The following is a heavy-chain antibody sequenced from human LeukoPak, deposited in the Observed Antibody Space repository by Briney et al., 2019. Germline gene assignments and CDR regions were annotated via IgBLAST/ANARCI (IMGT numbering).Heavy chain of an antibody. CDR2: INHSGST. D-gene: IGHD2-15*01. CDR1: GGSFSGYY. Sequence: SETLSLTCAVYGGSFSGYYWSWIRQPPGKGLEWIGEINHSGSTNYNPSLKSRVTISVDTSKNQFSLKLSSVTAADTAVYYCARVDGYCSGGSCAYGMDVWGQGTTVTASS. CDR3: ARVDGYCSGGSCAYGMDV. J-gene: IGHJ6*02. V-gene: IGHV4-34*01.